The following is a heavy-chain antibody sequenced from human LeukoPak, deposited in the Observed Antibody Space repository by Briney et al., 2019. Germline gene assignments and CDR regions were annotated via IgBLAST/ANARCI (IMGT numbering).Heavy chain of an antibody. CDR1: GYSFTTYW. CDR3: ARQIFYVFDI. J-gene: IGHJ3*02. Sequence: GESLKISCKGSGYSFTTYWIGWVRQMPGKGLEWLGIIYPGDSDTRYSPSFQGQVTISADESISTAYLQWSSLKASDTAMYFCARQIFYVFDIWGQGKMVTVFS. D-gene: IGHD3-3*01. CDR2: IYPGDSDT. V-gene: IGHV5-51*01.